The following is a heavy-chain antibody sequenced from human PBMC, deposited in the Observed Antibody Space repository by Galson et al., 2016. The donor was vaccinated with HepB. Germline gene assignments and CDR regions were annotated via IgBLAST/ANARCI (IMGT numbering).Heavy chain of an antibody. Sequence: SLRLSCAASGFTFSSYAMSWVRQAPGKGLEWVSGISGSGGSTYYADSVKGRFTISRDNSKNKWFLQMNSLRAEDTAVYYCANDEVLVLYCFTSWGQGALVTVSS. J-gene: IGHJ4*02. CDR2: ISGSGGST. D-gene: IGHD2-8*02. CDR3: ANDEVLVLYCFTS. CDR1: GFTFSSYA. V-gene: IGHV3-23*01.